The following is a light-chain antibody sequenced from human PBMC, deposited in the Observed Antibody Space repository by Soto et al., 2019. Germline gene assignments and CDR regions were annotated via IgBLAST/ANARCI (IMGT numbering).Light chain of an antibody. CDR3: QQDGSSPPIT. J-gene: IGKJ5*01. CDR1: QSVSNNY. V-gene: IGKV3-20*01. CDR2: GAS. Sequence: EIVLTQSPGTLSLSPGERATLSCRASQSVSNNYLAWYQQKPGQAPRLLIYGASSRATGIPDRFTGSGSGTDFTLTIARLEPADYAVYYCQQDGSSPPITFGQGTRLDIK.